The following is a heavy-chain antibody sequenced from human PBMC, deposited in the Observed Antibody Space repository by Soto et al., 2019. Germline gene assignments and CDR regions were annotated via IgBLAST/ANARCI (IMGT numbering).Heavy chain of an antibody. CDR3: ARRGRTSPFYYGMDV. CDR2: IIPIFGTA. CDR1: GGTFSSYA. J-gene: IGHJ6*02. V-gene: IGHV1-69*06. D-gene: IGHD2-2*01. Sequence: ASVKVSCKASGGTFSSYAISWVRQAPGQGLEWMGGIIPIFGTANYSPSFQGHVTISADKSISTAYLQWSSLKASDTAMYYCARRGRTSPFYYGMDVWGQGTTVTVS.